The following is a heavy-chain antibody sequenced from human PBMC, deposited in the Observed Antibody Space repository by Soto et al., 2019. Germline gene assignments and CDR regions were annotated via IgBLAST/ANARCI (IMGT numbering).Heavy chain of an antibody. CDR2: ISGSGGST. Sequence: EVQLFESGGGLVQPGGSLRLSCAASGFTFSSYAMSWVRQAPGKGLEWVSAISGSGGSTYYADSVKGRFTISRDNSKNTLYLKMNSLTAEDTAVYYCAKVYSRSWYYFDYWGQGTLVTVSS. CDR1: GFTFSSYA. J-gene: IGHJ4*02. V-gene: IGHV3-23*01. CDR3: AKVYSRSWYYFDY. D-gene: IGHD6-13*01.